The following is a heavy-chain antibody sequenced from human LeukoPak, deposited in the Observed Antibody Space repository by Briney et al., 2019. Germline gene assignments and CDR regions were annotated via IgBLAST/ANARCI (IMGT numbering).Heavy chain of an antibody. CDR3: ARAREGYIDY. CDR2: IYYSGST. CDR1: GGSISSYY. J-gene: IGHJ4*02. V-gene: IGHV4-59*01. Sequence: SETLSLTCTVSGGSISSYYWSWIRQPPGKGLEWIGYIYYSGSTNYNPSLKSRVTISVDTSKNQFSLKLSSVTAADTAVYYCARAREGYIDYWGQGTLVTVSS.